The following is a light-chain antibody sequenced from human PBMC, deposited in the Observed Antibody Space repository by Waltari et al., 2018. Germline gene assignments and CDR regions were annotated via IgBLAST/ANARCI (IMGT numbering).Light chain of an antibody. CDR1: SGHSNYA. CDR3: QTWGTGIRV. CDR2: LNSDGTH. J-gene: IGLJ3*02. Sequence: QLVLTQSPSASASLGASVKLTSTLSSGHSNYAIAWHQQQPEKGPRYLMKLNSDGTHNKGDGIPDRFSGSSSGAERYLPISSFQSEDEADYYCQTWGTGIRVFGGGTKLTVL. V-gene: IGLV4-69*01.